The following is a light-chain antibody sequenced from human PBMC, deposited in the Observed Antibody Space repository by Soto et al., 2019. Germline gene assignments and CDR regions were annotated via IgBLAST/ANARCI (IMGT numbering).Light chain of an antibody. Sequence: DIQMTQSPSTLYASVGDRVTITCRASQSIGASLAWFQQEPGKAPNLLMYKASSLESGVPSRFSGSGSGTEFTLTISTLQPDDFATYYCQQYNRSPLTFGGGTKVEIK. CDR2: KAS. J-gene: IGKJ4*01. V-gene: IGKV1-5*03. CDR3: QQYNRSPLT. CDR1: QSIGAS.